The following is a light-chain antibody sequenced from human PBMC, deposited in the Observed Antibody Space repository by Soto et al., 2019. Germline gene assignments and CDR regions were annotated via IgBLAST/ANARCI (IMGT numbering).Light chain of an antibody. V-gene: IGKV3-15*01. CDR2: YAS. Sequence: EVVMTQSPATLSVSPGERVTLSCRASESVHRNLAWYQQKPGQGPSLLIYYASTRATGVPDRFTGSGSGTDFTLTISSLQSEDFGVYHCQHYSTWPPTFGPVTKVEIK. CDR1: ESVHRN. CDR3: QHYSTWPPT. J-gene: IGKJ3*01.